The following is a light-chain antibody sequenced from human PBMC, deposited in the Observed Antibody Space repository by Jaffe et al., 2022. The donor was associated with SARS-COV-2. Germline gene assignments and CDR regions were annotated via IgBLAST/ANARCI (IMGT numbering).Light chain of an antibody. CDR3: QQRGNSIT. CDR2: DAS. CDR1: QSVSNF. J-gene: IGKJ5*01. Sequence: EIVLTQSPATLSLSPGERATLSCRASQSVSNFLAWYQHKPGQAPRLLIYDASNRATGIPARFSGSGSGTDFALTISSLEPEDFAVYYCQQRGNSITFGQGTRLEIK. V-gene: IGKV3-11*01.